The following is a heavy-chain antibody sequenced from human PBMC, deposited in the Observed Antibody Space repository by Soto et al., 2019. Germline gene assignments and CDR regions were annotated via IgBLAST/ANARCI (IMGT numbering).Heavy chain of an antibody. J-gene: IGHJ5*02. D-gene: IGHD5-12*01. Sequence: SSETLSLTCTVSGGSISTYYWSWIRQPPGKGLEWMGYVSYSGGTNYNPSLKSRVTISVDKSKNQFSLKLSSVTAADAAVYYCARGAAYSGYDFGRFDPWGQGALVTVSS. CDR3: ARGAAYSGYDFGRFDP. V-gene: IGHV4-59*01. CDR1: GGSISTYY. CDR2: VSYSGGT.